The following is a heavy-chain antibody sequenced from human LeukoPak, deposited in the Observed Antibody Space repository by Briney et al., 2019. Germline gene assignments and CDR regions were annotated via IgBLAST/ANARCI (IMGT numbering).Heavy chain of an antibody. CDR3: ARLSRGRGVVATGAFAY. V-gene: IGHV5-51*01. CDR2: IYPGDSDT. D-gene: IGHD3-10*01. CDR1: GYSFNNFW. J-gene: IGHJ4*02. Sequence: GESLKISCNASGYSFNNFWIGRMRQMPAKGLEWMGVIYPGDSDTRYSASFQGQVTISADKSITTAYLQWSSLKASDTAMYYCARLSRGRGVVATGAFAYWGQGTLVTVSS.